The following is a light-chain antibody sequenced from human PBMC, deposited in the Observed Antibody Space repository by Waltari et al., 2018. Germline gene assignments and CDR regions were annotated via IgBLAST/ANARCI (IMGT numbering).Light chain of an antibody. J-gene: IGKJ2*01. Sequence: DIVLTQSPLSLPVTPGEPASISCRSSQSLLHTNGYNFLDWFLQKPGQSPQLLIYLGYHRASGVPDRFTGSGSGTDFTLRISRVEAEDVGVYYCMQALQTPTFGQGTKLEIK. V-gene: IGKV2-28*01. CDR3: MQALQTPT. CDR1: QSLLHTNGYNF. CDR2: LGY.